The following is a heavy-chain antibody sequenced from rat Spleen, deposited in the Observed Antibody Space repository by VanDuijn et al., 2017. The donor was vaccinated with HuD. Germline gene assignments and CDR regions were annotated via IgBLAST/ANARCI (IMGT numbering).Heavy chain of an antibody. Sequence: EVQLVESGGGLVQPGRSLKLSCAASGFTFSNYGMAWVRQAPTKGLEWVASITNSGGSTYYRDSVKGRFTISRDNAKSTLYLQMDSLRSEDTTTYYCTTRAYWGQGVMVTVSS. V-gene: IGHV5-27*01. J-gene: IGHJ2*01. CDR2: ITNSGGST. CDR1: GFTFSNYG. CDR3: TTRAY.